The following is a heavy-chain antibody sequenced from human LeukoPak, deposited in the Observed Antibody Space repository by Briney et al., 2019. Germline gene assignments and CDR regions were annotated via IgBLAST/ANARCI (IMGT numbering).Heavy chain of an antibody. V-gene: IGHV1-2*06. Sequence: ASVKVSCKASGYTFTGYYMHWVRQAPGQGLEWMGRIDPYTGATNYAQKFQGRVTVTRDTSISTVYMELSRLKSDDTAVYFCATYSGNYQSAYWVQGTLVTVSS. CDR2: IDPYTGAT. J-gene: IGHJ4*02. CDR1: GYTFTGYY. CDR3: ATYSGNYQSAY. D-gene: IGHD1-26*01.